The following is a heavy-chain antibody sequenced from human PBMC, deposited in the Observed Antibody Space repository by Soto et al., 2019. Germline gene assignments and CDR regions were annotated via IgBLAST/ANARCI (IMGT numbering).Heavy chain of an antibody. CDR3: ATTTYYDSSGYYPMIYYGMDV. D-gene: IGHD3-22*01. CDR1: GFTFSSYA. Sequence: GGSLRLSCAASGFTFSSYAMSWVRQAPGKGLEWVSVISGSGGSTYYADSVKGRFTISRDNSKNTLYLQMNSLRAEDTAVYYCATTTYYDSSGYYPMIYYGMDVWGQGTTVTVSS. J-gene: IGHJ6*02. CDR2: ISGSGGST. V-gene: IGHV3-23*01.